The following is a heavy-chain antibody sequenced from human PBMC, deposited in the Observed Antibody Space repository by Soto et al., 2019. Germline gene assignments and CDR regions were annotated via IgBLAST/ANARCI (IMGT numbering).Heavy chain of an antibody. Sequence: QVQLQESGPGLVRPSQTLSLTCTVSGGSISSGGYYWSWIRQHPGKGLEWIGYIYYSGRTYYNPSLKSRVTISVDTSKNQFSLKLRSVTAADTAVYYCARGGGHGDYRGGCWFDPWGQGTLVTVSS. CDR1: GGSISSGGYY. D-gene: IGHD4-17*01. V-gene: IGHV4-31*03. J-gene: IGHJ5*02. CDR2: IYYSGRT. CDR3: ARGGGHGDYRGGCWFDP.